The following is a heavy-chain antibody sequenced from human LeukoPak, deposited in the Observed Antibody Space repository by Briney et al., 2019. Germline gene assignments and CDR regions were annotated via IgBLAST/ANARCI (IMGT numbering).Heavy chain of an antibody. Sequence: QPGGSLRLSCAASGFPISSNYMSWVRQAPGKGLEWVSVIYRDDTTYYKDSVKGRFTIFRDKSKNTLYLQMNSLRDDDTAVYYCARAPYGVGYTAERDYWGQGTLVTVSS. J-gene: IGHJ4*02. CDR3: ARAPYGVGYTAERDY. D-gene: IGHD3-16*02. CDR1: GFPISSNY. CDR2: IYRDDTT. V-gene: IGHV3-53*01.